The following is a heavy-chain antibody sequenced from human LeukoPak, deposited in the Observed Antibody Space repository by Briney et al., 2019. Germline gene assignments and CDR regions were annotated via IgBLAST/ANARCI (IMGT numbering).Heavy chain of an antibody. CDR3: ARDLSSGKDVDY. CDR2: ISYDGTNH. CDR1: GFTFSTYS. V-gene: IGHV3-30*04. J-gene: IGHJ4*02. D-gene: IGHD6-19*01. Sequence: PGGSLTLSCAASGFTFSTYSMHWVRQAPGKGLEWVAVISYDGTNHYYADSVKGRFTISRDNSENTLYLQMNSLRGDDTALYYCARDLSSGKDVDYWGQGNLVTVSS.